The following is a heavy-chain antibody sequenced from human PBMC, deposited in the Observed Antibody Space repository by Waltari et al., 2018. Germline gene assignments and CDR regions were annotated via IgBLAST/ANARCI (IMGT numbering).Heavy chain of an antibody. J-gene: IGHJ4*02. CDR2: MNPKNGNT. CDR3: ARVRTKPGRRYDY. Sequence: VQLVQSGAEVRKPGASVRVSSQASGYTLPSYDIYWVRQAPGQGLEWVAWMNPKNGNTGFAQKFQGRLTMTSDTSTNTAYMDLSSLTSADTAMYYCARVRTKPGRRYDYWGQGTLVTVTS. D-gene: IGHD1-26*01. CDR1: GYTLPSYD. V-gene: IGHV1-8*01.